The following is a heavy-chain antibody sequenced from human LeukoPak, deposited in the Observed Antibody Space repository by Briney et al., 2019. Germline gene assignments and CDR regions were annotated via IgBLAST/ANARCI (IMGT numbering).Heavy chain of an antibody. J-gene: IGHJ4*02. CDR1: GGTFSSYA. V-gene: IGHV1-18*01. D-gene: IGHD6-13*01. CDR2: ISAYNGNT. Sequence: ASVKVSCTASGGTFSSYAISWVRQAPGQGLEWMGWISAYNGNTNYAQKLQGRVTMTTDTSTSTAYMELRSLRSDDTAVYYCARDLRPGIAAAGTSHFDYWGQGTLVTVSS. CDR3: ARDLRPGIAAAGTSHFDY.